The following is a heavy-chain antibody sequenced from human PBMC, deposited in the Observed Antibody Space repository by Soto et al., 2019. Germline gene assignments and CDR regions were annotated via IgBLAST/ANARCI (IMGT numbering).Heavy chain of an antibody. J-gene: IGHJ4*02. D-gene: IGHD2-15*01. V-gene: IGHV3-64D*06. CDR2: ISGSGGNI. Sequence: PGGSLRLSCSGSGFTFRHHSLYWVRQPPGKGLQCVSSISGSGGNIYYAESVKGRFTISRDNSKNTLYLQMTSLSSEDSAVYYCVKVSEYCTGGSCFSYFDYWGQGTPVTVSS. CDR3: VKVSEYCTGGSCFSYFDY. CDR1: GFTFRHHS.